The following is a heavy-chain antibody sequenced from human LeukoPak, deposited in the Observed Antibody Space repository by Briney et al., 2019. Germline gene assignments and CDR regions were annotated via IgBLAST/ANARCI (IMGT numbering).Heavy chain of an antibody. D-gene: IGHD5-24*01. V-gene: IGHV5-10-1*01. CDR3: ARHGEMATPFDY. CDR1: GYIFTSYW. CDR2: IDPSDSYT. Sequence: GESLKISCKGSGYIFTSYWISWVRQMPGKGLEWMGRIDPSDSYTNYSPSFQGHVTISADKSISTAYLQWSSLKASDTAMYYCARHGEMATPFDYWGQGTLVTVSS. J-gene: IGHJ4*02.